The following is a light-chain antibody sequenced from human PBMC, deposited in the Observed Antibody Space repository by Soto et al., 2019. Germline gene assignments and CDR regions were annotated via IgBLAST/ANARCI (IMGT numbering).Light chain of an antibody. Sequence: AIQLTQSPSSLSASVGDRVTITCRASQDIRGALAWYQQKPGKAPKILLYDVSTLESGVPSRFSGSGSGTDFTLTIISLQPVDFATYYCQQFNSYPSTFGQGTRLEIK. J-gene: IGKJ5*01. CDR1: QDIRGA. CDR3: QQFNSYPST. V-gene: IGKV1-13*02. CDR2: DVS.